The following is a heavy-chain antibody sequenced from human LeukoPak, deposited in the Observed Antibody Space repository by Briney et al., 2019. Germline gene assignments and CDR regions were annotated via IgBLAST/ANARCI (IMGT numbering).Heavy chain of an antibody. CDR2: IYYSGST. D-gene: IGHD3-22*01. CDR3: ATNTVATMIVAPLDY. V-gene: IGHV4-59*12. J-gene: IGHJ4*02. CDR1: GGSISSYY. Sequence: SETLSLTCTVSGGSISSYYWSWIRQPPGKGLEWIGYIYYSGSTYYNPSLKSRVTISVDTSKNQFSLKLSSVTAADTAVYYCATNTVATMIVAPLDYWGQGTLVTVSS.